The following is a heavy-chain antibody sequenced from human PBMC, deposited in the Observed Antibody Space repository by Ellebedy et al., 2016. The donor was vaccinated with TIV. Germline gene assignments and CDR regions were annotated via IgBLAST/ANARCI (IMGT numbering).Heavy chain of an antibody. D-gene: IGHD5-24*01. V-gene: IGHV3-30*02. CDR1: GLTFSSYG. J-gene: IGHJ4*02. Sequence: GESLKISCAASGLTFSSYGMHWVRQAPGKGLEWVAFIRNDGSHQYYADSVKDRFTISRDNSKNTLYLQMNSLRPEDTAVYYCANSVEMATRYWGQGTLVTVSS. CDR3: ANSVEMATRY. CDR2: IRNDGSHQ.